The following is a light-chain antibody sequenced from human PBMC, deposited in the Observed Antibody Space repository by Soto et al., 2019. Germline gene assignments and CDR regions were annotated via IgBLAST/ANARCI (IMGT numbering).Light chain of an antibody. CDR3: QQYGSSLLFT. CDR2: GAS. V-gene: IGKV3-20*01. Sequence: EIVLTQSPGTQSLSPGERATLSSRGSQSVSSSYLAWYQQKPGQAPRLLIYGASSRATGIPDRFSGSGSGTDFTLTISRLEPEDFAVYYCQQYGSSLLFTFGPGTKVDIK. CDR1: QSVSSSY. J-gene: IGKJ3*01.